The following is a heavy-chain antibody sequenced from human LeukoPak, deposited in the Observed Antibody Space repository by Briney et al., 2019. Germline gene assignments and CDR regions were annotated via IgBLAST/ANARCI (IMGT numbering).Heavy chain of an antibody. CDR1: GGSISSSSYY. V-gene: IGHV4-39*01. D-gene: IGHD2-2*02. CDR3: ARGPDNCSSTSCYITYYYYYYGMDV. CDR2: IYYSGST. Sequence: SETLSLTCTVSGGSISSSSYYWGWIRQPPGKGLEWIGSIYYSGSTYYNPSLKSRVTISVDTSKNQFSLKLSSVTAADTAVYYCARGPDNCSSTSCYITYYYYYYGMDVWGQGTTVTVSS. J-gene: IGHJ6*02.